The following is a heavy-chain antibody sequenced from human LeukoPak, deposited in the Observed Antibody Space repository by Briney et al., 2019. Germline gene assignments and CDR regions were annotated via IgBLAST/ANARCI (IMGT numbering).Heavy chain of an antibody. D-gene: IGHD3-22*01. Sequence: SETLSLTCTVSGGSISSYYWSWIRQPPGKGLEWIGYIYYSGSTNYNPSLKSRVTISVDTSKNQFSLKLSSVTAADTAVYYCARYNLYYDSSGHIDYWGQGTLVTVSS. CDR1: GGSISSYY. CDR3: ARYNLYYDSSGHIDY. V-gene: IGHV4-59*01. J-gene: IGHJ4*02. CDR2: IYYSGST.